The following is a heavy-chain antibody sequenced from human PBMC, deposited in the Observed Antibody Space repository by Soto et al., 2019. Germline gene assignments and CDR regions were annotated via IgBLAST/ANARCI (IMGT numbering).Heavy chain of an antibody. D-gene: IGHD2-21*02. CDR3: ARHLAYCGGDCYSGFDY. J-gene: IGHJ4*02. CDR1: GGSISSSNW. V-gene: IGHV4-4*02. CDR2: IYHSGST. Sequence: QVQLQESGPGLVRPSGTLSLTCAVSGGSISSSNWWSWVRQPPGKGLEWIGEIYHSGSTNYNPSLKSRVTISVDKSKNQFSLKLSSVTAADTAVYYCARHLAYCGGDCYSGFDYWGQGTLVTVSS.